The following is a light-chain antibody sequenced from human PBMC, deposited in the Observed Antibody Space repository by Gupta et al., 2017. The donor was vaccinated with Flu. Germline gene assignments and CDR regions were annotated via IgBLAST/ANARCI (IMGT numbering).Light chain of an antibody. CDR3: AAWDDSLTGSYV. CDR2: TNN. CDR1: SSNIGSNA. V-gene: IGLV1-44*01. Sequence: QSVLTQPPSASGTPGQRFTISCSGSSSNIGSNAVNWYQQLPGTAPKLLIYTNNQRPSGVPDRFSGSKSGTSASLAISGLQSEDEADYYCAAWDDSLTGSYVFGTGTKVTVL. J-gene: IGLJ1*01.